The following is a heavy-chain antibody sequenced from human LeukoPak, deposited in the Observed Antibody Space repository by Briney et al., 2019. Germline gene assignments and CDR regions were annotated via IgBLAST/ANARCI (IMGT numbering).Heavy chain of an antibody. CDR3: ARVGYDFWSGYSTYYYYYGMDV. CDR1: GGSISSYY. D-gene: IGHD3-3*01. CDR2: IYYSGST. V-gene: IGHV4-59*01. J-gene: IGHJ6*02. Sequence: SETLSLTCTVSGGSISSYYWSWIRQPPGKGLERIGYIYYSGSTNYNPSLKSRVTISVDTSKNQFSLKLSSVTAADTAVYYCARVGYDFWSGYSTYYYYYGMDVWGQGTTVTVSS.